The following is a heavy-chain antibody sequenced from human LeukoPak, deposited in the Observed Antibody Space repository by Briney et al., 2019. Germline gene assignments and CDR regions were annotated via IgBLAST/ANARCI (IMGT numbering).Heavy chain of an antibody. V-gene: IGHV3-48*02. CDR2: ISSSGSAI. J-gene: IGHJ4*03. CDR1: GFTFSSYS. Sequence: SGGSLRLSCAASGFTFSSYSMNWVRQAPGKGPEWISYISSSGSAIYYADSVKGRFTISRDNAKNSLYLHMNSLRDEDTALYYCARDTRGWYYDYWGHGTLVTVSS. CDR3: ARDTRGWYYDY. D-gene: IGHD6-19*01.